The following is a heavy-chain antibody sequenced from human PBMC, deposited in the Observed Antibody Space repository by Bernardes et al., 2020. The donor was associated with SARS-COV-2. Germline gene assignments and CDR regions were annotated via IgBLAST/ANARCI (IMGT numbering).Heavy chain of an antibody. V-gene: IGHV4-39*01. Sequence: SETLSLTCTVSGGSISSSNYYWGWIRQPPGKGLEWIGSIYSSGRSYYNPSLQSRVRESVDTSKNQFSLRLSFVTAADTAVYYCAGSSCGIDCYIGGLRSWDYGMDVWGQGTTVTVSS. CDR1: GGSISSSNYY. CDR2: IYSSGRS. CDR3: AGSSCGIDCYIGGLRSWDYGMDV. J-gene: IGHJ6*02. D-gene: IGHD2-21*02.